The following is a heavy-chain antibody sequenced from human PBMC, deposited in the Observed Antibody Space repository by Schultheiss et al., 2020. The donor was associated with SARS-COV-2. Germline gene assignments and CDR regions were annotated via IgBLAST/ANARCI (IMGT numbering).Heavy chain of an antibody. J-gene: IGHJ6*02. CDR1: GFTFSNYW. Sequence: GGSLRLSCTASGFTFSNYWLSWVRQAPGKGLEWVALISNDGTNKYYADSVKGRFTISRDNSKNTLYLQMNSLRAEDTAVYYCARGMGGYPEGMDVWGQGTTVTVSS. CDR3: ARGMGGYPEGMDV. CDR2: ISNDGTNK. V-gene: IGHV3-30*03. D-gene: IGHD3-16*01.